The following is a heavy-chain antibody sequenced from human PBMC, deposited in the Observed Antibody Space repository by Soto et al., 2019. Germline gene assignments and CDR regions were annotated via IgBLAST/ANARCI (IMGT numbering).Heavy chain of an antibody. CDR3: ARGSYGDYDYYFDY. D-gene: IGHD4-17*01. CDR2: IIPIFGTA. V-gene: IGHV1-69*01. CDR1: GGTFSSYA. J-gene: IGHJ4*02. Sequence: QVQLVQSGAEVKKPGSSVKVSCKASGGTFSSYAISWVRQAPGQGLEWMGGIIPIFGTANYAQKFQGRVTITADESTSTAYMELRSLRSEDTAVYYCARGSYGDYDYYFDYWGQGTLVTVSS.